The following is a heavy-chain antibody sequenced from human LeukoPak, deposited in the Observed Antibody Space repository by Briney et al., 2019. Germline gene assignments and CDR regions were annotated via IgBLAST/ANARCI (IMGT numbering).Heavy chain of an antibody. CDR1: GYTFTSYG. V-gene: IGHV1-18*01. Sequence: ASVKVSCKASGYTFTSYGISWVRQAPGQGLEWMGWISAYNGNTNYAQKLQGRVTMTTDTSTSTAYMELRSLRSDDTVVYYCARDIPGHSSSWRRYFDYWGQGTLVTVSS. CDR2: ISAYNGNT. J-gene: IGHJ4*02. CDR3: ARDIPGHSSSWRRYFDY. D-gene: IGHD6-13*01.